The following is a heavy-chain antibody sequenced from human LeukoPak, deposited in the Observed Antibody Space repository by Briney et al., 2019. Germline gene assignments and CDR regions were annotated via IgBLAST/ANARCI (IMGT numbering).Heavy chain of an antibody. D-gene: IGHD1-26*01. V-gene: IGHV3-9*01. Sequence: QPGRSLRLSCAASGFTFDDYAMHWVRQASGKGLEWVSGISWNSGSIGYADSVKGRFTISRDNAKNSLYLQMNSLRAEDTALYYCARGRSGGYSYNWFDPWGQGTLVTVSS. CDR3: ARGRSGGYSYNWFDP. CDR1: GFTFDDYA. J-gene: IGHJ5*02. CDR2: ISWNSGSI.